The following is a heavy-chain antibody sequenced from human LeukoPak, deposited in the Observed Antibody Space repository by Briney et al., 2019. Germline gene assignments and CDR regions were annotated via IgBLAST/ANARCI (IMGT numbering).Heavy chain of an antibody. CDR3: ARDRGYYDSSGFDY. Sequence: PGRSLRLSCAVSGFTFDDYAMHWVRQVPGKGLEWVSGINWNSDSIGYADSVKGRFTTSRDNAKNSLYLQMNSLRAEDTAVYYCARDRGYYDSSGFDYWGQGTLVTVSS. D-gene: IGHD3-22*01. CDR2: INWNSDSI. CDR1: GFTFDDYA. J-gene: IGHJ4*02. V-gene: IGHV3-9*01.